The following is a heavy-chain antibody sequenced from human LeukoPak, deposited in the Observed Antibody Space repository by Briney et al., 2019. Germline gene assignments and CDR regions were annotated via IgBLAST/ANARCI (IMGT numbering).Heavy chain of an antibody. D-gene: IGHD1-26*01. V-gene: IGHV1-69*13. CDR1: GGTFSSYA. CDR3: ARGSGSYGMNFDY. CDR2: IIPIFGTA. J-gene: IGHJ4*02. Sequence: GASVKVSCKASGGTFSSYAISWVRRAPGQGLEWMGGIIPIFGTANYAQKFQGRVTITADESTSTAYMELSSLRSEDTAVYYCARGSGSYGMNFDYWGQGTLVTVSS.